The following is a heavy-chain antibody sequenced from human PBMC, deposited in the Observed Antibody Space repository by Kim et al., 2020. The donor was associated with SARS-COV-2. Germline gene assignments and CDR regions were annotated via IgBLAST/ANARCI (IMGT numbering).Heavy chain of an antibody. J-gene: IGHJ4*02. D-gene: IGHD3-10*01. V-gene: IGHV4-39*01. Sequence: YYNPSLKSRVTISVDTSKNQFSLKLSSVTAADTAVYYCASPSRPAIIFDYWGQGTLVTVSS. CDR3: ASPSRPAIIFDY.